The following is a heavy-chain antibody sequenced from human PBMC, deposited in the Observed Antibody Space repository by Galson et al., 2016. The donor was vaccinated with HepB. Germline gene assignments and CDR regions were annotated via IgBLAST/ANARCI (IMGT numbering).Heavy chain of an antibody. CDR1: GGTVTSGSDY. Sequence: LSLTCTVAGGTVTSGSDYWTWIRQPPGKGLEWIGHIHSSGSTNYNPSLKSRVTISVDTSKNQFSLRLSSVTAADTAMYYCAREGTYWGQGTLVTVSS. J-gene: IGHJ4*02. CDR3: AREGTY. CDR2: IHSSGST. V-gene: IGHV4-61*01.